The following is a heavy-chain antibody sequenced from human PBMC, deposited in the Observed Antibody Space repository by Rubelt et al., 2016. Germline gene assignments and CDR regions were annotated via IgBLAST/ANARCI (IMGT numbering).Heavy chain of an antibody. J-gene: IGHJ4*02. Sequence: SYGMHWVRQAPGKGLEWVAVISYDGSNKYYADSVKGRFTISRDNSKNTLYLQMNSLRAEDTAVYYCARGVGRIGATGHDYWGQGTLVTVSS. V-gene: IGHV3-30*03. CDR1: SYG. CDR2: ISYDGSNK. CDR3: ARGVGRIGATGHDY. D-gene: IGHD6-13*01.